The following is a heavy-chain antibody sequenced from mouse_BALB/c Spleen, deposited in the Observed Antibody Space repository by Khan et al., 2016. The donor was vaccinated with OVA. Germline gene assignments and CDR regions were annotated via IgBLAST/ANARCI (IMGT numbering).Heavy chain of an antibody. CDR1: GFSLTSNG. Sequence: QVQLKESGPGLVAPSQSLSISCTVSGFSLTSNGVSWVRQPPGKGLEWLGVIWGDGSINYHSVLKSRLSISKDNSKSQVFLKLNRLQTDDTATYYCAKLRVFYFNYWGQGTTLTVSS. CDR2: IWGDGSI. CDR3: AKLRVFYFNY. V-gene: IGHV2-3*01. J-gene: IGHJ2*01.